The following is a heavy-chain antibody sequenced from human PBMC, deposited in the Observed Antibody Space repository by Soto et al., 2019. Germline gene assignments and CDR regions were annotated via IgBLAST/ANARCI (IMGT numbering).Heavy chain of an antibody. J-gene: IGHJ3*02. CDR2: ISYDGSNK. CDR3: AKDFTKAFDI. D-gene: IGHD2-8*01. CDR1: GFTFSSYG. V-gene: IGHV3-30*18. Sequence: GGSLRLSCAASGFTFSSYGMHWVRQAPGKGLEWVAVISYDGSNKYYADSVKGRFTISRDNSKNTLYLQMSSLRAEDTAVYYCAKDFTKAFDIWGQGTMVTVSS.